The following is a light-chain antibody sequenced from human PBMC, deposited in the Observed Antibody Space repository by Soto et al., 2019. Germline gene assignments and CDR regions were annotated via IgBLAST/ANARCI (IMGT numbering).Light chain of an antibody. Sequence: DIQMTQSPSSLSASVGDRVTITCRASQGISNYLAWYQQKPGKVPKLLIYAASTLQSGVPSRFSGSGSGTDFTLTISSLQPEDVATYYCQKYNSASASITFDQGTRLEIK. CDR3: QKYNSASASIT. CDR2: AAS. J-gene: IGKJ5*01. CDR1: QGISNY. V-gene: IGKV1-27*01.